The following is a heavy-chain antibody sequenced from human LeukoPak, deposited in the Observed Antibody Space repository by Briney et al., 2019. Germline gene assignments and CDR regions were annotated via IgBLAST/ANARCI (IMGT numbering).Heavy chain of an antibody. CDR1: GGSISSGGYY. Sequence: SETLSLTCTVSGGSISSGGYYWSWIRQPPGKGLEWIGYIYHSGSTYYNPSLKSRVTMSVDTSKNQFSLKLSSVTAADTAVYYCARTKEYNWNYRYYFDFWGQGTLVTVSS. D-gene: IGHD1-7*01. V-gene: IGHV4-30-2*01. J-gene: IGHJ4*02. CDR2: IYHSGST. CDR3: ARTKEYNWNYRYYFDF.